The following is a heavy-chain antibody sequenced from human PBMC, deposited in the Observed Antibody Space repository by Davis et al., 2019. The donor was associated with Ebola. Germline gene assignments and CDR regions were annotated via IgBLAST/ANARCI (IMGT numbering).Heavy chain of an antibody. V-gene: IGHV1-69*04. D-gene: IGHD2-15*01. CDR3: ARLGYCSGGSCSYYYYYGMDV. CDR1: GGTFSSYA. CDR2: IIPILGIA. J-gene: IGHJ6*02. Sequence: SVKVSCKASGGTFSSYAISWVRQAPGQGLEWMGRIIPILGIANYAQKLQGRVTITADKSTSTAYMELSSLRSEDTAVYYCARLGYCSGGSCSYYYYYGMDVWGQGTTVTVSS.